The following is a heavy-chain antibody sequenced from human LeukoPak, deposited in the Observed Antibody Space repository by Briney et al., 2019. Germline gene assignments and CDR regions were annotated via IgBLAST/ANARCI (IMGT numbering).Heavy chain of an antibody. J-gene: IGHJ6*03. CDR3: CIAAAGHYYYYYMDV. CDR2: IIAMFGTA. CDR1: GYTFTSYG. Sequence: SVKVSRKASGYTFTSYGISWVRQAPGQGLEWMGGIIAMFGTAKYAQKFQGRVTITTDESTSTAYMELSSLRSEDTAVYYCCIAAAGHYYYYYMDVWGKGTTVTVSS. D-gene: IGHD6-13*01. V-gene: IGHV1-69*05.